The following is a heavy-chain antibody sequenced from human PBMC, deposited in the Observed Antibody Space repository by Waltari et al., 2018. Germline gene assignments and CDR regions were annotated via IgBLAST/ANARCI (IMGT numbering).Heavy chain of an antibody. J-gene: IGHJ4*02. V-gene: IGHV3-48*01. CDR2: IDSSSSTI. CDR1: GFTFRSYT. Sequence: EVQLVESGGGLVQPGGSLRLSCAASGFTFRSYTMHWVRQAPGKGLEGISYIDSSSSTIYYADSVQGRFTVSRDNARNSLYLQMNSLRAEDTAVYFCARDGGSYSHDYWGQGTLVTVSS. D-gene: IGHD1-26*01. CDR3: ARDGGSYSHDY.